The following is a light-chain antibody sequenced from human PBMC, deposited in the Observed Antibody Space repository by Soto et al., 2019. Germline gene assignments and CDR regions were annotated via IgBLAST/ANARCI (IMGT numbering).Light chain of an antibody. J-gene: IGKJ1*01. CDR1: QSVTSDY. CDR2: AVS. CDR3: QHHSSSPWT. Sequence: DIVLTQSPGTLSLSPGESAALSCRASQSVTSDYLVWYRQKPGQAPRLLIYAVSSRAAGIPDRFSGSGSGTDFTLTITRLEPEDSAVYYCQHHSSSPWTFGQGTRVEV. V-gene: IGKV3-20*01.